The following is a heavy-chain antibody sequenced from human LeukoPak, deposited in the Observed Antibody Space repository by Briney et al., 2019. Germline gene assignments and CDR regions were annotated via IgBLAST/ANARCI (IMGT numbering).Heavy chain of an antibody. Sequence: ASVKVSCKASGGTFISYAISWLRQAPGQGLEWMGGIIPIFGTANYAQKFQGRVTITTDESTSTAYMELSSLRSEDTAVYYCARVPDCSGGSCYSYFDYWGQGTLVTVSS. CDR1: GGTFISYA. D-gene: IGHD2-15*01. CDR2: IIPIFGTA. CDR3: ARVPDCSGGSCYSYFDY. V-gene: IGHV1-69*05. J-gene: IGHJ4*02.